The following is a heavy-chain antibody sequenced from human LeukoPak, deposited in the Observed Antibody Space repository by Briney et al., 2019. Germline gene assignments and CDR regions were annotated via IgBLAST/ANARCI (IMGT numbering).Heavy chain of an antibody. Sequence: SETLSLTCTVSGGSISSGDYYWSWIRQPTGKGLEWIGYIYYDESTYYNPSLKSRITISVDTSKNQFSLRLRSVTAADTAVYYCADLAGETEAFHIWGQGTLVTVSS. V-gene: IGHV4-30-4*01. CDR1: GGSISSGDYY. D-gene: IGHD1-26*01. J-gene: IGHJ3*02. CDR3: ADLAGETEAFHI. CDR2: IYYDEST.